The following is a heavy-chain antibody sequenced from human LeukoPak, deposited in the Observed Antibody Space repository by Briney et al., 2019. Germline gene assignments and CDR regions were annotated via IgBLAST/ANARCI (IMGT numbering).Heavy chain of an antibody. J-gene: IGHJ4*02. D-gene: IGHD2-8*01. V-gene: IGHV3-23*01. CDR1: GFTFSSYA. CDR2: ISDSGGTT. Sequence: GGSLRLSCAASGFTFSSYAMSWVRQAPGKGLEWVSGISDSGGTTYYADSVKGRFTISRDNSKNTMYLQMNSLRAEDTAVYYCVKLAGYCTSRTCWYFEYWGQGTLVTVSS. CDR3: VKLAGYCTSRTCWYFEY.